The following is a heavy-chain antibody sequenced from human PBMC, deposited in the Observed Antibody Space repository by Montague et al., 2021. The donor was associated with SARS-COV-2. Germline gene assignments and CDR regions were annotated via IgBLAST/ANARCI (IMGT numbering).Heavy chain of an antibody. CDR1: GASVSSGSCY. Sequence: SETLSLTCSVSGASVSSGSCYWSWIQQPPGKGLEWIGYIYYSGSTNYNPSLKRRVTISVDTSKNQFSLKLSSVTAADTAVYYCASTYGGNLGYYYYMDVWGKGTTVTVSS. CDR2: IYYSGST. D-gene: IGHD4-23*01. V-gene: IGHV4-61*01. J-gene: IGHJ6*03. CDR3: ASTYGGNLGYYYYMDV.